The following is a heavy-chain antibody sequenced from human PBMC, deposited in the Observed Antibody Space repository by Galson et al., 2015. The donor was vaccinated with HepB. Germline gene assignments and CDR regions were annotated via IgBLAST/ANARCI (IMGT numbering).Heavy chain of an antibody. CDR1: GFTFSNYG. V-gene: IGHV3-30*18. CDR3: AKDPYLYSALAGTMAGFDY. Sequence: SLRLSCAASGFTFSNYGMHWVRQAPGKGLEWVAVISYDGSNKYYADSVKGRFTISRDNSKNTLYLQMNSLRAEDTALYYCAKDPYLYSALAGTMAGFDYWGQGTLGIVSS. D-gene: IGHD6-19*01. J-gene: IGHJ4*02. CDR2: ISYDGSNK.